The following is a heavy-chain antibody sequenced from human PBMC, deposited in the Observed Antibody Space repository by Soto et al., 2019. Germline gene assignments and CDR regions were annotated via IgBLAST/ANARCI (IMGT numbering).Heavy chain of an antibody. D-gene: IGHD6-13*01. CDR1: GGSFSSYA. Sequence: ASVKVSCKASGGSFSSYAISWVRQAPGQGLEWVGGIIPIVGTGNYAQNFQGRVTITADESTSTAYMELSSLRSEDTAMYYCARDLRAAGRPGMDVWGQGTTVTVSS. CDR3: ARDLRAAGRPGMDV. J-gene: IGHJ6*02. V-gene: IGHV1-69*13. CDR2: IIPIVGTG.